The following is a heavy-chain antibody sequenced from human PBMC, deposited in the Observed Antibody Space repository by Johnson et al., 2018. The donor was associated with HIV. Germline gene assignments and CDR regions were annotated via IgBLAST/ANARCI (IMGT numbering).Heavy chain of an antibody. J-gene: IGHJ3*02. CDR3: TTDRYAFDI. V-gene: IGHV3-72*01. D-gene: IGHD1-1*01. Sequence: AASVKGRFTISRDDSKNSLYLQMNSLKTEDTAVYYCTTDRYAFDIWGQGTLVTVSS.